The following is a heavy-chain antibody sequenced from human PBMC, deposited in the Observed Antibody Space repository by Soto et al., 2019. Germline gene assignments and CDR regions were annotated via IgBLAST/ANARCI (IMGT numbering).Heavy chain of an antibody. D-gene: IGHD6-13*01. CDR3: AKASIGYSSSWAFDY. CDR2: ISWNSGSL. Sequence: EEQVVESGGGLIQPGRSLRLSCAASGFTFDDYAMHWVRQAPGKGLEWVSGISWNSGSLGYADSVKGRFTISRDNSKNTLYLQMNSLRAEDTAVYYCAKASIGYSSSWAFDYWGQGTLVTVSS. V-gene: IGHV3-9*01. J-gene: IGHJ4*02. CDR1: GFTFDDYA.